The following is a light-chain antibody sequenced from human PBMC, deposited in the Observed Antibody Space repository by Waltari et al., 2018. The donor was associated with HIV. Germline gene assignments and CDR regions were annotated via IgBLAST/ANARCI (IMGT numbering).Light chain of an antibody. CDR2: APS. Sequence: DLQVTQSPSSMSASVGDRVTITCQASQDIGKYLNWYQQKPGKVPKLLIYAPSSLQPWVPSRFSGSGSGTYFTFASSSLQPEDVGTYYCQKYDTLYPFGQGT. J-gene: IGKJ2*01. V-gene: IGKV1-33*01. CDR3: QKYDTLYP. CDR1: QDIGKY.